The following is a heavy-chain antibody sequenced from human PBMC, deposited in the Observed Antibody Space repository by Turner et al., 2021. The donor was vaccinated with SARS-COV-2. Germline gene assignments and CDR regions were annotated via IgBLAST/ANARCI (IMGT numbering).Heavy chain of an antibody. CDR2: TSYDGSNK. Sequence: QVQLVESGGGVVQPGRSLRLSCAAPGFTFSSYGMHWVRQAPGKGLEWGAVTSYDGSNKYYADSVKGRFTISRDNSKNTLYLQMNSLRAEDTAVYYCAKQQGLYSNPMYYFDYWGQGTLVTVSS. J-gene: IGHJ4*02. D-gene: IGHD4-4*01. CDR3: AKQQGLYSNPMYYFDY. V-gene: IGHV3-30*18. CDR1: GFTFSSYG.